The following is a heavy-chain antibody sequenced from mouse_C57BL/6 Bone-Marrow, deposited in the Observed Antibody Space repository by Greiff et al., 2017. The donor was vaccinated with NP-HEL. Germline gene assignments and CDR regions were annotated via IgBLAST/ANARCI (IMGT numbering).Heavy chain of an antibody. CDR2: ISYDGSN. V-gene: IGHV3-6*01. CDR1: GYSITSGYY. CDR3: ARERFTTVVAYYFDY. Sequence: EVQLQQSGPGLVKPSQSLSLTCSVTGYSITSGYYWNWIRQFPGNKLEWMGYISYDGSNNYNPSLKNRISITRDTSKNQFFLKLNSVTTEDTATYYCARERFTTVVAYYFDYWGQGTTLTVSS. D-gene: IGHD1-1*01. J-gene: IGHJ2*01.